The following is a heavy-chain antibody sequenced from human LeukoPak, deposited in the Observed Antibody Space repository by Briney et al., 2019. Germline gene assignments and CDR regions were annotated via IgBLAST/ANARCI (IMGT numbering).Heavy chain of an antibody. Sequence: ASVKVSCKASGYTFTSYYMHWVRQAPGQGLEWMGIINPSGGSTSYAQKFQGRVTITRDTSASTAYMELSSLRSEDTAVYYCARGNYYDSSGYPPDPEVWGQGTLVTVSS. CDR3: ARGNYYDSSGYPPDPEV. CDR2: INPSGGST. D-gene: IGHD3-22*01. CDR1: GYTFTSYY. V-gene: IGHV1-46*01. J-gene: IGHJ4*02.